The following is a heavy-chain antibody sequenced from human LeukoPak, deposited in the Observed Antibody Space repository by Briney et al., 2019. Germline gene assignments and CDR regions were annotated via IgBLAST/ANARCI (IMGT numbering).Heavy chain of an antibody. CDR3: ARIRVGGGKPLVADY. CDR2: IWYDGSNK. V-gene: IGHV3-33*01. Sequence: GRSLRLSCAASGFTFSSYGMHWVRQAPGKGLEWVAVIWYDGSNKYYADSVKGRFTISRDNSKNTLYLQMNSLRAEDTAVYYCARIRVGGGKPLVADYWGQGTLVTVSS. J-gene: IGHJ4*02. CDR1: GFTFSSYG. D-gene: IGHD2-15*01.